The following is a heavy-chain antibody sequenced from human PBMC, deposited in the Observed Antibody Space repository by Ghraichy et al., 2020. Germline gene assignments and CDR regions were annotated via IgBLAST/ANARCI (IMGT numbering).Heavy chain of an antibody. D-gene: IGHD4-11*01. CDR3: ARDPGPHYSNYYYYGMDV. Sequence: GGSLRLSCAASGFTFSSYWMHWVRQAPGKGLVWVSRINSDGSSTSYADSVKGRFTISRDNAKNTLYLQMNSLRAEDTAVYYCARDPGPHYSNYYYYGMDVWGQGTTVTVSS. J-gene: IGHJ6*02. CDR1: GFTFSSYW. V-gene: IGHV3-74*01. CDR2: INSDGSST.